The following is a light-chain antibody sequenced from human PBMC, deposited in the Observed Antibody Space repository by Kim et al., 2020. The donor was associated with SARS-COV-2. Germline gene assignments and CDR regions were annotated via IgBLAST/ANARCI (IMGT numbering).Light chain of an antibody. CDR3: NSRDSSGNHYV. V-gene: IGLV3-19*01. CDR1: SLRRYY. CDR2: GKN. J-gene: IGLJ1*01. Sequence: SSELTQDPAVSVALGQTVRITCQGDSLRRYYASWYQQKPGQAPVVVIYGKNNRPSGIPDRFSGSSSGNTASLTITGAQAEDEGDYYCNSRDSSGNHYVFG.